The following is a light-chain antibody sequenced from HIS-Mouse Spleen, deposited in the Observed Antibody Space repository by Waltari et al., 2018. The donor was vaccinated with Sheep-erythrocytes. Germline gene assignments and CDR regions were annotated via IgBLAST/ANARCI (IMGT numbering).Light chain of an antibody. V-gene: IGLV3-10*01. J-gene: IGLJ2*01. CDR1: ALPKQY. CDR3: YSTDSSGNGL. Sequence: SYELTQPPSVSVSPGQTARITCSGDALPKQYAYWYQQQSRQAPVLVISEDSKRPSGIHERLCGSSSGTMATLASSGDQVEDEADYYCYSTDSSGNGLFGGVTKLTVL. CDR2: EDS.